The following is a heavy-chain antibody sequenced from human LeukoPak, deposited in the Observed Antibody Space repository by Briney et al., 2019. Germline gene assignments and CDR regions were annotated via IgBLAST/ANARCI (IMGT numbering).Heavy chain of an antibody. J-gene: IGHJ6*02. Sequence: TGGSLRLSCAASGFTVSSNYMSWVRQAPGKGLEWVSVIYSGGSTYYADSVKGRFTISRDNSKNTLYLQMNSLRAEDTAVYYCARDRFSRYSNADDYYYYGMDVWGQGTTVTVSS. V-gene: IGHV3-66*01. D-gene: IGHD2-15*01. CDR3: ARDRFSRYSNADDYYYYGMDV. CDR2: IYSGGST. CDR1: GFTVSSNY.